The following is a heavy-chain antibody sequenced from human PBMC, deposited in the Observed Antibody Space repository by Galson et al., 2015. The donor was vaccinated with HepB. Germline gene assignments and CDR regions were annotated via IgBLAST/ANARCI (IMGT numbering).Heavy chain of an antibody. CDR1: GFTFSNYG. CDR2: ISFDGSAE. CDR3: AKDVTALVLYGMDV. Sequence: LRLSCAASGFTFSNYGLHWVRQAPGKGLEWVAIISFDGSAEYYADSVKGRFTVSRDNSKNTLYLQMSSLRAEDTAVYYCAKDVTALVLYGMDVWGQGTTVTVSS. V-gene: IGHV3-30*18. J-gene: IGHJ6*02. D-gene: IGHD5-18*01.